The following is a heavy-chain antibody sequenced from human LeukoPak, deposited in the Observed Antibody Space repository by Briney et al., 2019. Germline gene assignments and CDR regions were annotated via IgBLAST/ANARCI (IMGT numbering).Heavy chain of an antibody. D-gene: IGHD1-26*01. CDR3: ARVSGSYENHMYYFDY. J-gene: IGHJ4*02. CDR2: INPNSGGT. CDR1: GYTFTGYY. Sequence: ASVKVSCKASGYTFTGYYMHWVRQAPGQGLEWMGWINPNSGGTNYAQKFQGRVTMTRDTSISTAYMELSRLRSDDTAVYYCARVSGSYENHMYYFDYWGQGTLVTISS. V-gene: IGHV1-2*02.